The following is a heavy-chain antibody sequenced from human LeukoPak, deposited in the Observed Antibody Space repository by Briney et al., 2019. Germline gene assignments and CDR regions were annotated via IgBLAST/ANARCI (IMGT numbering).Heavy chain of an antibody. D-gene: IGHD4-17*01. Sequence: PSETRSLTCAVSGGSISSSNWWSWVRQPPGKGLEWIGEIYHSGGTNYNPSLKSRVTISVDKSKNQFSLKLSSVTAADTAVYYCARDWPHDYGDELHYYGMDVWGQGTTVTVSS. V-gene: IGHV4-4*02. CDR2: IYHSGGT. J-gene: IGHJ6*02. CDR3: ARDWPHDYGDELHYYGMDV. CDR1: GGSISSSNW.